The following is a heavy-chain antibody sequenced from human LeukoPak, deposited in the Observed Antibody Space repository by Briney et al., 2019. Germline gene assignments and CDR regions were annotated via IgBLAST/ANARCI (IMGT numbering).Heavy chain of an antibody. CDR1: GDSFSNYY. D-gene: IGHD2-2*01. Sequence: SETLSLTCSVSGDSFSNYYWTWLRQPPGKGLEWIGYVYYSGSTNYNPSLKTRLHLSVDKSKNRFSLKLSSVTAADTAVYYCAGSPRLTTSWFLFDSWGHGTLVTVSS. V-gene: IGHV4-59*08. CDR3: AGSPRLTTSWFLFDS. J-gene: IGHJ5*01. CDR2: VYYSGST.